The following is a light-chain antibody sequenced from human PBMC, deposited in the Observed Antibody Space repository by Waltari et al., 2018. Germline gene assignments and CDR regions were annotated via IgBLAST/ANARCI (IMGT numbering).Light chain of an antibody. CDR3: QQYNRYSYT. J-gene: IGKJ2*01. V-gene: IGKV1-5*03. Sequence: DIQMTQSHSTLSASVGDSVTITCRASQRISSWLAWYQQKPEKAPKLLIYHASSLESGVPSRFSGSGSGTEFTLTISSLQPDDFATYYCQQYNRYSYTFGQGTKLQIE. CDR1: QRISSW. CDR2: HAS.